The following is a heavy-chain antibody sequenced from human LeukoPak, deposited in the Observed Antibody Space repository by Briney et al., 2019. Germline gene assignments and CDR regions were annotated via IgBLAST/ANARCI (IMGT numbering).Heavy chain of an antibody. J-gene: IGHJ6*03. D-gene: IGHD2-2*02. CDR1: GFTFSNYW. CDR3: ARAYCSGTSCYNRPYYYYMDV. V-gene: IGHV3-7*01. Sequence: TGGSLRLSCAASGFTFSNYWMSWVRQAPGKGLEWVANIKQDGNEKYYVDSLKGRFTISRDNAKNSLYLQMNSLRAEDTAVYYCARAYCSGTSCYNRPYYYYMDVWGEGTTVTVSS. CDR2: IKQDGNEK.